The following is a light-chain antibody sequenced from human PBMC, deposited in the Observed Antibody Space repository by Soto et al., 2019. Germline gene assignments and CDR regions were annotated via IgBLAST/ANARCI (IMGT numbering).Light chain of an antibody. Sequence: DIVMTQSPDSLAVSLGERATIHCKSSQSVLYSSNNKNYLAWYQHKPGQPPNLLIYWASTRESGVPDRFSGSGSGTDFTLNISSLQAEDVAVYYCQQYYGPPLTFGGGTKVEIK. CDR1: QSVLYSSNNKNY. J-gene: IGKJ4*01. V-gene: IGKV4-1*01. CDR3: QQYYGPPLT. CDR2: WAS.